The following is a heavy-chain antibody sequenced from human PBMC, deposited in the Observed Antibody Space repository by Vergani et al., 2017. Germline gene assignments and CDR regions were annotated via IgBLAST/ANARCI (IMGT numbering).Heavy chain of an antibody. Sequence: QVQLQQWGAGLLKPSETLSLTCAVYGGSFSGYYWSWIRQPAGKGLEWIGRIYTSGSTNYNPSLKSRVTMSVDTSKNQFSLKLSSVTAADTAVYYCARGVNSGGYYFDYWGQGTLVTVSS. CDR1: GGSFSGYY. J-gene: IGHJ4*02. CDR3: ARGVNSGGYYFDY. D-gene: IGHD4-23*01. CDR2: IYTSGST. V-gene: IGHV4-59*10.